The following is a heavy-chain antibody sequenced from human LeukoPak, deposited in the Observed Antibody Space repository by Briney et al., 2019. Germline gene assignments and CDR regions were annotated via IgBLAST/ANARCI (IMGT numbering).Heavy chain of an antibody. CDR1: GYTFTSHG. J-gene: IGHJ4*02. Sequence: GASVKVSCKASGYTFTSHGIIWVRQAPGQGLEWMAWISAYNGNTNYVQKLQGRVTVTTETSTSTAYMELRSLRSDDTAVYYCARGNCGGDCYSFDYWGQGTLVTVSS. CDR3: ARGNCGGDCYSFDY. D-gene: IGHD2-21*02. V-gene: IGHV1-18*01. CDR2: ISAYNGNT.